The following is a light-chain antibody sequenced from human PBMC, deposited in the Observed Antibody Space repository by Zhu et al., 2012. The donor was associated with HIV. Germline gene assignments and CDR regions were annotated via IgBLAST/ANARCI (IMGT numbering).Light chain of an antibody. V-gene: IGKV3-20*01. CDR1: ESVSRNY. CDR2: GAS. Sequence: EIVLAQSPATLSVSPGERATLACRASESVSRNYVIWYQQKPGQAPRPLIYGASDRASGVPDRFSGSGSGTDFTLTINRLEPEDFAVYYCHQYDKSWTFGQGTRVEIK. J-gene: IGKJ1*01. CDR3: HQYDKSWT.